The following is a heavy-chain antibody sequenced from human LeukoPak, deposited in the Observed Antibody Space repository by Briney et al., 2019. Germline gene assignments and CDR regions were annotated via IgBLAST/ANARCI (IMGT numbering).Heavy chain of an antibody. J-gene: IGHJ4*02. CDR1: GGSFSGYY. Sequence: SETLSLTCAVYGGSFSGYYWSWIRQPPGKGLEWIGEINHSGSTNYNPSLKSRVTISVDTSKNQFSLKLSSVTAADTAVYYCARGRSELLWFGELFAYFDYWGQGTRVTVSS. CDR3: ARGRSELLWFGELFAYFDY. CDR2: INHSGST. V-gene: IGHV4-34*01. D-gene: IGHD3-10*01.